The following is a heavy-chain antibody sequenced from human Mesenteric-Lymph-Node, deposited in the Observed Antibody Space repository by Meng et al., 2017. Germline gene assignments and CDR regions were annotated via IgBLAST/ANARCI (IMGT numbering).Heavy chain of an antibody. CDR3: ARTYYYDSSGSSPAGTDAFDI. D-gene: IGHD3-22*01. CDR2: INPNSGGT. V-gene: IGHV1-2*06. CDR1: GYTFTGYY. Sequence: ASVKVSCKASGYTFTGYYMHWVRQAPGQGLEWMGRINPNSGGTNYAQKFQGRVTMTRDTSISTAYMELSRLRSDDTAVYYCARTYYYDSSGSSPAGTDAFDIWGQGTMATVSS. J-gene: IGHJ3*02.